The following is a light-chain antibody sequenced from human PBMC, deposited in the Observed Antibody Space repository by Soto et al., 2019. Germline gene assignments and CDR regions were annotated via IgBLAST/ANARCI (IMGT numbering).Light chain of an antibody. CDR1: QIISSN. J-gene: IGKJ3*01. CDR2: GAS. Sequence: DIVLTQSPATLSVSLGERVSLSCRASQIISSNLAWYQQKPGQIPRLLIYGASARAAGIPARFSGSGSGTEFTLTISSPQSEDFAVYYYQQYNNWPQFTFGPGTKVDV. CDR3: QQYNNWPQFT. V-gene: IGKV3-15*01.